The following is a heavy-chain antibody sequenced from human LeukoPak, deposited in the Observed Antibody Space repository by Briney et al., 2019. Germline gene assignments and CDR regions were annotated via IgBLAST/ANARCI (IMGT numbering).Heavy chain of an antibody. D-gene: IGHD3-10*01. CDR3: ARASGPTYYYGSGSYSNWFDP. CDR2: INTNTGNP. Sequence: ASVKVSCKASGYTFTSYATNWVRQAPGQGLEWMGWINTNTGNPTYAQGFTGRFVFSLDTSVSTAYLQISSLKAEDTAVYYCARASGPTYYYGSGSYSNWFDPWGQGTLVTVSS. J-gene: IGHJ5*02. CDR1: GYTFTSYA. V-gene: IGHV7-4-1*02.